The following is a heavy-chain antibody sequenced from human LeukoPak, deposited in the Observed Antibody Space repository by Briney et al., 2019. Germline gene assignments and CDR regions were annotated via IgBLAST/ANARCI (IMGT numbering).Heavy chain of an antibody. J-gene: IGHJ6*02. CDR2: INPNSGGT. CDR1: GYTFTGYY. CDR3: ARGSYCSSTSCYTNYYYGMDV. Sequence: ASVTVSCKASGYTFTGYYMHWVRQAPGQGLEWMGWINPNSGGTNYAQKFQGRVTMTRDTSISTAYMELSRLRSDDTAVYYCARGSYCSSTSCYTNYYYGMDVWGQGTTVTVSS. V-gene: IGHV1-2*02. D-gene: IGHD2-2*02.